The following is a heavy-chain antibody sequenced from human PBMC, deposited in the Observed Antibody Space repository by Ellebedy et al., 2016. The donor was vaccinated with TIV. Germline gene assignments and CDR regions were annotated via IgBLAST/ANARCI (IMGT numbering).Heavy chain of an antibody. CDR1: GGSFSGYY. J-gene: IGHJ3*02. CDR2: INHSGST. CDR3: ANSGSNDAFDI. V-gene: IGHV4-34*01. Sequence: SETLSLTXAVYGGSFSGYYWSWIRQPPGKGLEWIGEINHSGSTNYNPSLKSRVTISVDTSKNQFSLKLSSVTAADTAVYYCANSGSNDAFDIWGQGTMVTVSS.